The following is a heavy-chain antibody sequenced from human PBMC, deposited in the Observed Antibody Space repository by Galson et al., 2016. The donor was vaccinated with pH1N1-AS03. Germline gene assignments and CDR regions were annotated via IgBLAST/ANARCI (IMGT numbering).Heavy chain of an antibody. D-gene: IGHD1-20*01. CDR1: GYTFTAYY. J-gene: IGHJ4*01. V-gene: IGHV1-2*04. CDR3: AREMLTVTKSFDS. CDR2: INSNNGDT. Sequence: SVKVSCTASGYTFTAYYIHWVRQAPGKGLEWVGCINSNNGDTDYAQKFEGLVTMTRDTSISTVYMELSRLRPDASAKYYCAREMLTVTKSFDSWGHGTLVTVSS.